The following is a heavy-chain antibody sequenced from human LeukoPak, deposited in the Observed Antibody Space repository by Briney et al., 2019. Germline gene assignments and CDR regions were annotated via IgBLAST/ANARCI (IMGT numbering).Heavy chain of an antibody. J-gene: IGHJ4*02. CDR3: AKVLVLVSANRYYFDY. Sequence: GGSLRLSCAASGLTFSGSAMSWVRQVPGKGLEWVSLISGSGNSTYYADSVKGRFTISRDNSNNMLYLQMNSLRAEDTAIYYCAKVLVLVSANRYYFDYWGQGTLVTVSS. V-gene: IGHV3-23*01. CDR1: GLTFSGSA. CDR2: ISGSGNST. D-gene: IGHD2-15*01.